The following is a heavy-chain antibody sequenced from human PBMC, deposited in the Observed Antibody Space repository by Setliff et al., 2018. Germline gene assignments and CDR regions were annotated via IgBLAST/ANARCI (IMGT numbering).Heavy chain of an antibody. CDR1: GYTFTGYA. D-gene: IGHD2-2*01. Sequence: ASVKVSCKASGYTFTGYAINWVRQAPGQGLEYLGWISGYNGYTVYAQKLQGRVTLTTDTSTGTAYMEVRSLRSDDTAQYYCVRDRAAIVVGPPTAAFDIWGQGTRGTVSS. J-gene: IGHJ3*02. CDR2: ISGYNGYT. CDR3: VRDRAAIVVGPPTAAFDI. V-gene: IGHV1-18*01.